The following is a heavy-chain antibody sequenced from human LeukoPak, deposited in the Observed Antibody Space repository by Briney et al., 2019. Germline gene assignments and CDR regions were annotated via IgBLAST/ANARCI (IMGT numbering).Heavy chain of an antibody. CDR3: ATSPSYEMATTAVY. Sequence: GASVKVSCKASGYTFINYCMHWVRQAPGKGLEWMGGFDPEDGETIYAQKFQGRVTMTEDTSTDTAYIELSSLRSEDTAVYYCATSPSYEMATTAVYWGQGTLVTVSS. CDR2: FDPEDGET. J-gene: IGHJ4*02. V-gene: IGHV1-24*01. D-gene: IGHD5-24*01. CDR1: GYTFINYC.